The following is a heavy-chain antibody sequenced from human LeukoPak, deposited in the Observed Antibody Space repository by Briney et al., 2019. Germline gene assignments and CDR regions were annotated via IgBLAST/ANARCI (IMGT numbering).Heavy chain of an antibody. CDR3: ARHQDGYGDYFDF. CDR1: GGSISNSY. V-gene: IGHV4-59*08. Sequence: SETLSLTCSVSGGSISNSYWSWIRQPPGKGLEWIGYIHSSGRTKYDPSLESRVTISIDTSMNHFSLKVSSVTAPDTAVYYCARHQDGYGDYFDFWGQGILVTVSS. D-gene: IGHD5-24*01. J-gene: IGHJ4*02. CDR2: IHSSGRT.